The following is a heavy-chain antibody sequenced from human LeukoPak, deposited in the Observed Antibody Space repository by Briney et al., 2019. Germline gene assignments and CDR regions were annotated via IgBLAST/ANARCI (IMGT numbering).Heavy chain of an antibody. CDR2: IGWNSGTI. CDR1: GFTFDDYA. J-gene: IGHJ2*01. D-gene: IGHD6-19*01. Sequence: GGSLRLSCAASGFTFDDYAMHWVRQVPGKDLEWVSGIGWNSGTIDYADSVKGRFTISRDNAKNSLYLQMTSLRPEDTAFYYCAKDMSSGGGWFNWYFDLWGRGTLVTVSS. CDR3: AKDMSSGGGWFNWYFDL. V-gene: IGHV3-9*01.